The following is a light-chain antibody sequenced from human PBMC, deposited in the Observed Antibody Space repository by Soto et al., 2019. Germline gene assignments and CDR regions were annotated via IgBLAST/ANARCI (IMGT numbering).Light chain of an antibody. CDR3: QVWDSSSDPVV. CDR1: NIGIKS. V-gene: IGLV3-21*04. J-gene: IGLJ2*01. CDR2: YDS. Sequence: SYELTQPPSVSVAPGKTARITCGGNNIGIKSVHGYQQKPRQAPVLVIYYDSDRPSGIPERFSGSNAGNTATLTISTVEAGDEADYYCQVWDSSSDPVVFGGGTKLTVL.